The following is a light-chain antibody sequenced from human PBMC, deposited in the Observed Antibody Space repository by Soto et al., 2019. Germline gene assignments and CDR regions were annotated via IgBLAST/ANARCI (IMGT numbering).Light chain of an antibody. J-gene: IGKJ1*01. V-gene: IGKV3-15*01. CDR1: QSISNSY. CDR2: GAS. Sequence: EIVLTQSPGTLSLSPGERATLSCRASQSISNSYLAWYQQKPGQAPRLLIYGASTRATGIPARFSGSGSGTEFTLTISTLQSEDFGIYYCQQSNNWPWTFGQGTKVDIK. CDR3: QQSNNWPWT.